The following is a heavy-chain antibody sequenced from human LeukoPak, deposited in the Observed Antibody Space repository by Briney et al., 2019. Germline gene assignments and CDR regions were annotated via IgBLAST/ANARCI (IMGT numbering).Heavy chain of an antibody. Sequence: PGGSLRLSCAASGFTFSSYAMSWVRQAPGKGLEWVSAISGSGGSTYYADSVKGRFTISRDNSKNTLYLQMNSLRAEDTAVYYCAKDPGSTRPWLLPNWFDPWGQGTLVTVSS. CDR2: ISGSGGST. V-gene: IGHV3-23*01. CDR3: AKDPGSTRPWLLPNWFDP. D-gene: IGHD3-22*01. CDR1: GFTFSSYA. J-gene: IGHJ5*02.